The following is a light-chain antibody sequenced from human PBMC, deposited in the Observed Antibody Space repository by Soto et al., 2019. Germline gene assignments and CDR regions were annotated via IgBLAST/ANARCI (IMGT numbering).Light chain of an antibody. Sequence: EIVLTQSPATLSLSPGERATLSCRASETVKSYLAWYQQKPGQAPRLLIYDVFKRATGIPARFSGSGSGTEFTLAISSLEPDDFAVYYCQHRSSWPFTFGPGTKVEIK. V-gene: IGKV3-11*01. CDR2: DVF. CDR3: QHRSSWPFT. J-gene: IGKJ3*01. CDR1: ETVKSY.